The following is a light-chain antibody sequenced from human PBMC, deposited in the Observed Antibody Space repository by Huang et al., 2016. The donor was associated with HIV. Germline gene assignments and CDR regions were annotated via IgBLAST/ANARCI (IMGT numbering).Light chain of an antibody. CDR2: GAS. CDR1: QTVTNNY. CDR3: QQFGSSPPYS. V-gene: IGKV3-20*01. Sequence: IVLTQSPDTLSLSPGERVTLSCRASQTVTNNYLAWYQQRPGQAPRLLIYGASTRATGIPDRFSGSGSGTDFTLTISRLEPKDFVVYYCQQFGSSPPYSFGQGTKLEIK. J-gene: IGKJ2*03.